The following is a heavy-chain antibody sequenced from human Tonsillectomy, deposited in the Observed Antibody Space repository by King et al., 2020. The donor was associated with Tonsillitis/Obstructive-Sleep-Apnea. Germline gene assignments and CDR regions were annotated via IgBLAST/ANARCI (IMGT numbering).Heavy chain of an antibody. CDR2: ISGYNGNT. Sequence: QLVQSGAEVKKPGASVKVSCKASGYTFTNYGISWVRQAPGQGLEWMGWISGYNGNTNYGQKFQGRVTLTTDTSASTAYMELRSLRSDDTAVYYCAKENVWVDLVSKDVSWVDPWGQGTLVTVSS. J-gene: IGHJ5*02. V-gene: IGHV1-18*01. D-gene: IGHD5/OR15-5a*01. CDR1: GYTFTNYG. CDR3: AKENVWVDLVSKDVSWVDP.